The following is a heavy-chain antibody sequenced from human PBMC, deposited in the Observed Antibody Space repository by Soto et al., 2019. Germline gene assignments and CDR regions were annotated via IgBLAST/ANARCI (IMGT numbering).Heavy chain of an antibody. CDR1: GGSFSGYY. Sequence: SETLSLTCAVYGGSFSGYYWSWIRQPPGKGLEWIGEINHSGSTNYNPSPKSRVTISVDTSKNQFSLKLSSVTAADTAVYYCARRIAARLAYYYYYGMDVWGQGTTVTVSS. D-gene: IGHD6-6*01. V-gene: IGHV4-34*01. CDR2: INHSGST. CDR3: ARRIAARLAYYYYYGMDV. J-gene: IGHJ6*02.